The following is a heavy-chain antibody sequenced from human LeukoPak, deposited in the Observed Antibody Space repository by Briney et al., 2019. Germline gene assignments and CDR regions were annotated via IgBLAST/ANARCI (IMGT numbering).Heavy chain of an antibody. J-gene: IGHJ4*02. CDR1: GLTFSSFA. CDR2: ISYDGNNK. D-gene: IGHD3-9*01. V-gene: IGHV3-30*03. Sequence: GRSLRLSCVASGLTFSSFAMHWVRQAPGKGLEGVAVISYDGNNKYYADSVKGRFTISRDNSKNTLYLQMNSLRVEDTAVYYCARDDHYDTLTGFYAYWGQGTLVTVSS. CDR3: ARDDHYDTLTGFYAY.